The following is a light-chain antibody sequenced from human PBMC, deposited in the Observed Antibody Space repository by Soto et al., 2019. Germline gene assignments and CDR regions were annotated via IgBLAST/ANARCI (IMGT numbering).Light chain of an antibody. CDR2: DVN. V-gene: IGLV2-11*01. J-gene: IGLJ1*01. Sequence: QSALTQPRSVSGSLGQSVTISCTGTSSDVGGYNYVSWYQHHPGKAPKLMIYDVNKRPSGVPDRFSGSKSGNTASLTISGLQVEDEADYYCCSYAGPNVFGTGTKVTVL. CDR3: CSYAGPNV. CDR1: SSDVGGYNY.